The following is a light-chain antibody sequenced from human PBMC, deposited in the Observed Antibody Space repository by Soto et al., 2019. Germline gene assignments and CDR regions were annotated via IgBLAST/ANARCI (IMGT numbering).Light chain of an antibody. CDR1: QSVSSY. Sequence: EIVLTQSPATLPLSPGERATLPFKASQSVSSYLAWYQQKPGQAPRLLIYDIFKRPTGIPARFSGSGSGPDFTLTISSLEPEDFAVYYCQQRSNWPPITFGQGTRLEIK. J-gene: IGKJ5*01. CDR3: QQRSNWPPIT. V-gene: IGKV3-11*01. CDR2: DIF.